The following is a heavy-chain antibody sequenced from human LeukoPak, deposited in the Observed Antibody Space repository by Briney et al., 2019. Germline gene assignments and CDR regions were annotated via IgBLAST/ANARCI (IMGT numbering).Heavy chain of an antibody. CDR2: FYTGGTT. J-gene: IGHJ4*02. Sequence: SETLSLTCTVSGGSISSGKYYWSWIRQPAGKELEWIGRFYTGGTTSYNPSLKSRVTISVDTSKNQFSLKLTSVTAADTAVYYCARGGPDWDYYFDFWGQGTLVTVSS. CDR3: ARGGPDWDYYFDF. D-gene: IGHD3/OR15-3a*01. CDR1: GGSISSGKYY. V-gene: IGHV4-61*02.